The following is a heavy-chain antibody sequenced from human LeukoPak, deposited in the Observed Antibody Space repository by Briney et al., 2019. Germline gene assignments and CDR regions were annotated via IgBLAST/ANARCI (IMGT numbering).Heavy chain of an antibody. CDR3: ARSSADYDYVWGSYRSHTHFDY. V-gene: IGHV3-11*01. D-gene: IGHD3-16*02. Sequence: GGSLRLSCAVSGFTFSDYYMSWIRQAPGKGLEWVSYISSSGSTIYYADSVKGRFTISRDNAKNSLYLQMNSLRAEDTAVYYCARSSADYDYVWGSYRSHTHFDYWGQGTLVTVSS. J-gene: IGHJ4*02. CDR2: ISSSGSTI. CDR1: GFTFSDYY.